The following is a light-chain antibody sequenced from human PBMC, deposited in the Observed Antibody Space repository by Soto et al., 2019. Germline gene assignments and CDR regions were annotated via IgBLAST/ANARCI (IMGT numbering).Light chain of an antibody. Sequence: DIPITQSPSSLSASVGDRVTITCRASQSISSYLNWYQQKPGKAPKLLIYDASSLESGVPSRFSGSGSGTDFTLTISSLQPEDFATYYCQQANSFPLTFGGGTKVDIK. J-gene: IGKJ4*01. CDR1: QSISSY. CDR3: QQANSFPLT. CDR2: DAS. V-gene: IGKV1-39*01.